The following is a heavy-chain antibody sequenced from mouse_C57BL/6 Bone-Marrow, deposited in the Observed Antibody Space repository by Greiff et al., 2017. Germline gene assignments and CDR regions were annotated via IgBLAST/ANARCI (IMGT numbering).Heavy chain of an antibody. D-gene: IGHD3-3*01. J-gene: IGHJ2*01. V-gene: IGHV1-72*01. Sequence: QVQLQQPGAELVKPGASVKLSCKASGYTFTSYWMHWVKQRLGRGLGWIGRFDPNSGGTKYNEKFKSKATLTVAKPSSTAHMQLSSLTSDASAVFYGGRGCCFDYWGPGTTLTVSS. CDR3: GRGCCFDY. CDR1: GYTFTSYW. CDR2: FDPNSGGT.